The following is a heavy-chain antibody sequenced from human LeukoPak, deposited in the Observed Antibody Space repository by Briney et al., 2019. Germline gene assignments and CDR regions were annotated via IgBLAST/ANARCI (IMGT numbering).Heavy chain of an antibody. V-gene: IGHV3-23*01. CDR2: VTGSAAST. Sequence: PGGSLRLSCAVSGFTFSGYAMSWVRQAPGKGLEWVSTVTGSAASTYYAESVKGRFTISRDNSKNTLYLQMNSLRAEDTAVYYCTTDLVGYSNYYYYMDVWGKGTTVTVSS. D-gene: IGHD4-11*01. CDR1: GFTFSGYA. CDR3: TTDLVGYSNYYYYMDV. J-gene: IGHJ6*03.